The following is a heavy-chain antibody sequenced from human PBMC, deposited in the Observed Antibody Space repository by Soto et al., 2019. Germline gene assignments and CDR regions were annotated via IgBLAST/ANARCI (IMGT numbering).Heavy chain of an antibody. CDR3: ARQGTSRGSDYAAFAF. D-gene: IGHD3-10*01. V-gene: IGHV5-51*01. J-gene: IGHJ4*02. CDR1: GYTFIYFW. CDR2: IYPGASDI. Sequence: RGESLKISCQASGYTFIYFWVAWVRQVPGKGLEWMGVIYPGASDIRYSPSFEGHVTISADKSTNTAYLQWSSLEAADTAIYYCARQGTSRGSDYAAFAFWGPGTLVTVSS.